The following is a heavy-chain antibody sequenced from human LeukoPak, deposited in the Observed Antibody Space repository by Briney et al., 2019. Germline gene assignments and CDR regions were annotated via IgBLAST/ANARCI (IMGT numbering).Heavy chain of an antibody. CDR3: ARDRGAGGYYDSSDYGMDV. CDR2: INTGNGYI. Sequence: ASVKVSCKASGYTFTSYVIHWVRQAPGQRLEWMGWINTGNGYIRYSQNFQGRVTITADESTSTAYMELSSLRSEDTAVYYCARDRGAGGYYDSSDYGMDVWGQGTTVTVSS. D-gene: IGHD3-22*01. V-gene: IGHV1-3*04. J-gene: IGHJ6*02. CDR1: GYTFTSYV.